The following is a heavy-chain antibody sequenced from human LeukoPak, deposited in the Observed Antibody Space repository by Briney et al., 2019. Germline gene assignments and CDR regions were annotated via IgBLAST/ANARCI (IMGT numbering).Heavy chain of an antibody. D-gene: IGHD6-19*01. CDR3: ARHRGYSSGLFEY. V-gene: IGHV4-59*08. Sequence: SETLSLTCTVSGGSISGFYWNWIRQPPGKGLEWLGYIYYSGSSNYNPSLKSRITISVDTSKNQFSLNLSSVTAADTAVYYCARHRGYSSGLFEYWGQGTLVTVSS. CDR2: IYYSGSS. CDR1: GGSISGFY. J-gene: IGHJ4*02.